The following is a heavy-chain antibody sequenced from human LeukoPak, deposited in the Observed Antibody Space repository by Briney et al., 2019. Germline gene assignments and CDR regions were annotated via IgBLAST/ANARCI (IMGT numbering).Heavy chain of an antibody. CDR3: ACRPSAISYYGVFDF. Sequence: PGGSLRLSCATSGFTFSNAWMNWVRQAPGKGLEWVANIKQDGSDKYYVDSVKGRFTISRDNARNSLYLQMDSLRAEDTAVYYCACRPSAISYYGVFDFWGQGTLVTVSS. CDR1: GFTFSNAW. CDR2: IKQDGSDK. J-gene: IGHJ4*02. D-gene: IGHD3-22*01. V-gene: IGHV3-7*01.